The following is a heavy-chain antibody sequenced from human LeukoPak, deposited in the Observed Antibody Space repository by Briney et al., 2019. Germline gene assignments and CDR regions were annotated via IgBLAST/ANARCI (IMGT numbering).Heavy chain of an antibody. D-gene: IGHD1-1*01. CDR2: ASYYVGKQ. CDR3: AKAGIGADGAGFLCEY. J-gene: IGHJ4*02. Sequence: GGSLTLSCAASGFTFSDYAMSWVRQAPGKGLEWVSTASYYVGKQYHADSVRGRFTVCRDNSRNTVSLQMSSLRGEDTGIYYCAKAGIGADGAGFLCEYWGQGTLVTLSS. CDR1: GFTFSDYA. V-gene: IGHV3-23*01.